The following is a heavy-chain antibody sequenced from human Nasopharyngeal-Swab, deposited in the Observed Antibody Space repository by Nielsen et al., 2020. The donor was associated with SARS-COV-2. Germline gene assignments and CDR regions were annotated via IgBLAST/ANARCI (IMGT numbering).Heavy chain of an antibody. CDR2: IKSDGTTI. J-gene: IGHJ4*02. CDR3: ATNLYTFPHY. Sequence: GGSLRLSCTASGFTLSATSMHWVRQVPGKGLLWVSRIKSDGTTIRYADSVHGRFTISRDDARNALYLQMNSLRVEDTAVYYCATNLYTFPHYWGQGTLVTVSS. CDR1: GFTLSATS. D-gene: IGHD2-2*02. V-gene: IGHV3-74*01.